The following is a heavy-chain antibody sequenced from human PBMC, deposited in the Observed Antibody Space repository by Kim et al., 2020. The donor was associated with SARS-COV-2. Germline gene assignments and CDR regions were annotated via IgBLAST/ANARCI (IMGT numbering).Heavy chain of an antibody. V-gene: IGHV1-2*06. CDR2: INPNSGGT. CDR1: GYTFTGYY. CDR3: AINSGYDPRDYYYGMDV. J-gene: IGHJ6*02. Sequence: ASVKVSCKASGYTFTGYYMHWVRQAPGQGLEWMGRINPNSGGTNYAQKFQGRVTMTRDTSISTAYMELSRLRSDDTAVYYCAINSGYDPRDYYYGMDVWGQGTTVTVSS. D-gene: IGHD5-12*01.